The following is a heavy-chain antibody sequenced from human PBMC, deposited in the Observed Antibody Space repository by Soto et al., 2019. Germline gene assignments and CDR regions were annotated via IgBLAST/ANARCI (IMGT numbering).Heavy chain of an antibody. V-gene: IGHV5-51*07. CDR3: ASGNDYVWGSYRYTRGFDY. D-gene: IGHD3-16*02. Sequence: GESLKISCKGSGYSFTSYWIGWVHQMPGKGLEWMGIIYPGDSDTRYSPSFQGQVTISADKSISTAYLQWSSLKASDTAMYYCASGNDYVWGSYRYTRGFDYWGQGTLVTVSS. J-gene: IGHJ4*02. CDR1: GYSFTSYW. CDR2: IYPGDSDT.